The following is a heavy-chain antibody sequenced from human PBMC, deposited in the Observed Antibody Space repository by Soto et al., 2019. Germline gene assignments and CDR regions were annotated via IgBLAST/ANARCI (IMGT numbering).Heavy chain of an antibody. V-gene: IGHV4-31*03. Sequence: SETLSLTCTVSGGSISSGGYYWSWIRQHPGKGLEWIGYIYYSGSTYYNPSLKSRVTISVDTSKNQFSLKLSSVTAADTAVYYCARGGRYCSGGSCDPFDYWGQGTLVTVSS. D-gene: IGHD2-15*01. CDR3: ARGGRYCSGGSCDPFDY. J-gene: IGHJ4*02. CDR1: GGSISSGGYY. CDR2: IYYSGST.